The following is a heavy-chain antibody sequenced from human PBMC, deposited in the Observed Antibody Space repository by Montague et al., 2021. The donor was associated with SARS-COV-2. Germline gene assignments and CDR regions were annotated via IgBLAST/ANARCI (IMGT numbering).Heavy chain of an antibody. CDR2: RSTSSGYL. V-gene: IGHV3-21*01. D-gene: IGHD1-1*01. CDR3: ARDTLATVRLYYDHGMDV. CDR1: GFPLSHYN. Sequence: SLRLSCAASGFPLSHYNLHWVRQAPGKGLEWVSSRSTSSGYLYHPYSXXVLFPVSRDNARNSLYLQMDGLRAEDTAVYYCARDTLATVRLYYDHGMDVWGQGTTVTVAS. J-gene: IGHJ6*02.